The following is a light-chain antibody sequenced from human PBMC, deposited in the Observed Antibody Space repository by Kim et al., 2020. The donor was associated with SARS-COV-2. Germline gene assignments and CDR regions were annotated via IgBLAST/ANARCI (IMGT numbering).Light chain of an antibody. CDR3: QTWGTGIPV. Sequence: QPVLTQSPSASASLGASVKPTFTLYSGHSSYTIAWHQQQPEKGPRYLMKVNSDGCHSKGDGIPDRFSGSSSGAERYLTISSLQAEDEADYYCQTWGTGIPVFGGGTQLTVL. V-gene: IGLV4-69*01. CDR2: VNSDGCH. J-gene: IGLJ3*02. CDR1: SGHSSYT.